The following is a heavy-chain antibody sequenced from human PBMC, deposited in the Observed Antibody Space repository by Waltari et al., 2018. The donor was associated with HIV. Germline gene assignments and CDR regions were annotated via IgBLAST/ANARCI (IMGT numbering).Heavy chain of an antibody. CDR3: ARVSTGVHFDY. V-gene: IGHV3-74*01. Sequence: EVQLVESGGALVQPGGSLRLSCAASGFTFSSYWMHWVRQAPGKGLVWVSRSNSDGTNTNYADSVKGRFTISRDNAKNTLYLQMNSLRAEDTAVYYCARVSTGVHFDYWGQGTLVTVSS. CDR2: SNSDGTNT. CDR1: GFTFSSYW. J-gene: IGHJ4*02. D-gene: IGHD3-10*01.